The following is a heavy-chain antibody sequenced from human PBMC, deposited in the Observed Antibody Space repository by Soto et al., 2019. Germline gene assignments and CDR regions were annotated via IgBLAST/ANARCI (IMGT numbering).Heavy chain of an antibody. CDR1: GFSLSTSGVG. Sequence: GSGPTLVNPTQTLTLTCTFSGFSLSTSGVGVGWIRQPPGKALEWLALIYWNDDKRYSPSLKSRLTINKDTSKNQVVLTMTNMDPVDTATYYCAHKTPDDYPPYYFDYWGQGTLVTVSS. D-gene: IGHD4-17*01. CDR3: AHKTPDDYPPYYFDY. CDR2: IYWNDDK. J-gene: IGHJ4*02. V-gene: IGHV2-5*01.